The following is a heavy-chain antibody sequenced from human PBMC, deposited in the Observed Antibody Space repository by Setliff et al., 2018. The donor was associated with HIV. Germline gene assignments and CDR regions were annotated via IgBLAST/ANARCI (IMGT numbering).Heavy chain of an antibody. CDR3: ARESSSGHDY. D-gene: IGHD6-19*01. CDR2: ISTNNDLV. Sequence: ASVKVSCKASGYTFTNYGVSWVRQAPGQGLEWMGWISTNNDLVGYAQKFQGRVTMTTDTSTSTAYMELTSLRSDDTAMYYCARESSSGHDYWGQGTLVTVSS. V-gene: IGHV1-18*01. J-gene: IGHJ4*02. CDR1: GYTFTNYG.